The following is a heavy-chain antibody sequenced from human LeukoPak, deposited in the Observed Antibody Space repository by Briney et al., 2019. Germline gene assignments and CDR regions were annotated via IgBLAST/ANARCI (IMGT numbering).Heavy chain of an antibody. CDR2: IRYDGSNK. V-gene: IGHV3-30*02. J-gene: IGHJ4*02. Sequence: EGSLRLSCAASGFTFSSYGMHWVRQAPGKGLEWVAFIRYDGSNKYYADSVKGRFTISRDNAKNSLYLQMNSLRAEDTAVYYCARGPYYYDSSGYLDYWGQGTLVTVSS. CDR1: GFTFSSYG. D-gene: IGHD3-22*01. CDR3: ARGPYYYDSSGYLDY.